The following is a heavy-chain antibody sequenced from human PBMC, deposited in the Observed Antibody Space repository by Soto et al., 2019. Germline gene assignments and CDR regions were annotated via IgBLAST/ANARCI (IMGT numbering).Heavy chain of an antibody. V-gene: IGHV1-18*04. CDR1: GYTFINYG. CDR2: VSGYNGNT. D-gene: IGHD6-19*01. Sequence: QVQLVQSEAEVKKPGASVKVSCQASGYTFINYGISWVRQAPGQGLEWMGWVSGYNGNTNYAQKLRGRVTMTTDTSTSTAYMELRTLRSDDTAVYYCARDEGSHGFDSWGQGTLVTVSS. J-gene: IGHJ4*02. CDR3: ARDEGSHGFDS.